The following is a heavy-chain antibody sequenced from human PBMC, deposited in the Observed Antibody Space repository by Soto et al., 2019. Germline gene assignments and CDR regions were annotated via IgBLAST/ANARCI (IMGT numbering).Heavy chain of an antibody. CDR3: AKDRPLLGIVVVPAAMPEYYFDY. CDR1: GFTFSSYA. CDR2: ISGSGGST. D-gene: IGHD2-2*01. V-gene: IGHV3-23*01. Sequence: PGGSLRLSCAASGFTFSSYAMSWVRQAPGKGLEWVSAISGSGGSTYYADSVKGRFTISRDNSKNTLYLQMNSLRAEDTAVYYCAKDRPLLGIVVVPAAMPEYYFDYWGQGTLVTVSS. J-gene: IGHJ4*02.